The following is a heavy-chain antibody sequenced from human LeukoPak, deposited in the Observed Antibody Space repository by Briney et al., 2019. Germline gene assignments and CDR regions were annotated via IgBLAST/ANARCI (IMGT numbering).Heavy chain of an antibody. J-gene: IGHJ6*03. D-gene: IGHD2-15*01. V-gene: IGHV4-34*01. CDR2: INHSGST. CDR3: ARKGKAAHSRAYDYMVF. Sequence: PSETLSLTCTASGGSVNGKSSYWSWIRQPPGKGLEWIGEINHSGSTNYNPSLKSRVTISVDSSKNLFSLKLSSVTAADTAVYYCARKGKAAHSRAYDYMVFWGKGTTVTVSS. CDR1: GGSVNGKSSY.